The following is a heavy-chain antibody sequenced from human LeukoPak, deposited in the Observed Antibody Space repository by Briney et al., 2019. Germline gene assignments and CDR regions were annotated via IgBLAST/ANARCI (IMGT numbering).Heavy chain of an antibody. J-gene: IGHJ4*02. CDR1: GFTFSSYG. V-gene: IGHV3-30*03. Sequence: PGGSLRLSCAASGFTFSSYGMHWVRQAPAKGLEWVAVISNDGRSIYYAVSVKGRFTISRDNSKNTLYLQVNSLRAEDTAVYSCAREACSGSCHSDYFDYWGLGTLVTVSS. CDR3: AREACSGSCHSDYFDY. D-gene: IGHD2-15*01. CDR2: ISNDGRSI.